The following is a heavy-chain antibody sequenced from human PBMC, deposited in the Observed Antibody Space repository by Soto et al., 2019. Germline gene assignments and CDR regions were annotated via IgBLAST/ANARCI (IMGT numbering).Heavy chain of an antibody. V-gene: IGHV4-34*01. CDR1: GGSFSGYY. J-gene: IGHJ3*02. Sequence: SETLSLTCAVYGGSFSGYYWSWIRQPPGKGLEWIGEINHSGSTNYNPSLKSRVTISVDTSKNQFSLKLSSVTAADTAVYYCASMVRGTTPDDAFDIWGQGTMVTVSS. CDR2: INHSGST. D-gene: IGHD3-10*01. CDR3: ASMVRGTTPDDAFDI.